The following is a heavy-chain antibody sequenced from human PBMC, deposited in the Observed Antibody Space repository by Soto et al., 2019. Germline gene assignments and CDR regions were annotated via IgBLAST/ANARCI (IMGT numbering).Heavy chain of an antibody. V-gene: IGHV1-69*02. J-gene: IGHJ4*02. Sequence: QVQLVQSGAEVKRPGSSVKASCKASGDTFTFYSINWVRQAPGLGLEWMGRINPILSMSNYAQRFQGRVTMTADKSTSTAYMELSRLRSEDTAIYYCASSYGSGYRAFDYWGQGALVTVSS. CDR1: GDTFTFYS. CDR3: ASSYGSGYRAFDY. CDR2: INPILSMS. D-gene: IGHD3-10*01.